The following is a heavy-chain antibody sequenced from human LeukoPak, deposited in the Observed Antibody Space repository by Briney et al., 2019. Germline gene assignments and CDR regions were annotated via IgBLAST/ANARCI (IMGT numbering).Heavy chain of an antibody. J-gene: IGHJ3*02. CDR1: GGSFSDYY. D-gene: IGHD4-17*01. CDR2: INHNGST. CDR3: ARQTITVTTGEYAFDI. V-gene: IGHV4-34*01. Sequence: KPSETLSLTCAVYGGSFSDYYWSWIRQPPGRGLEWIGEINHNGSTNYNPSLKSRVTISVDTSLNQFSLNVNSMTAADTAVYYCARQTITVTTGEYAFDIWGQGTMVTFSS.